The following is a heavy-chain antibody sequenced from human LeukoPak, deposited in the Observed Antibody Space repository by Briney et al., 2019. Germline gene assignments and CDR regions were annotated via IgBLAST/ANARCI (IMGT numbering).Heavy chain of an antibody. CDR1: GFTFSSYT. J-gene: IGHJ4*02. CDR3: ARLRRLQRFDY. V-gene: IGHV3-23*01. D-gene: IGHD5-24*01. Sequence: GGSLRLSCAASGFTFSSYTMNWVREAPGKGLEWVSAISGSGGSTYYADSVKGRFTISRDNSKNTLYLQMNSLRAEDTAVYYCARLRRLQRFDYWGQGTLVTVSS. CDR2: ISGSGGST.